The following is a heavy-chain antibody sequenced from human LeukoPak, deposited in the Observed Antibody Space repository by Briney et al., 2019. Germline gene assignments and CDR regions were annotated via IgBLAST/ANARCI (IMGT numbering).Heavy chain of an antibody. CDR3: ARAQVGVPTDL. V-gene: IGHV3-74*01. Sequence: GGSLRLSCAASGFPFSIYAMYWVRQAPGRGLVWVARIHGDGDNISYADSVRGRFTISRDNAKDTLFLHMNSLRPEDTAVYYCARAQVGVPTDLWGQGTLVTVSS. D-gene: IGHD1-26*01. J-gene: IGHJ5*02. CDR2: IHGDGDNI. CDR1: GFPFSIYA.